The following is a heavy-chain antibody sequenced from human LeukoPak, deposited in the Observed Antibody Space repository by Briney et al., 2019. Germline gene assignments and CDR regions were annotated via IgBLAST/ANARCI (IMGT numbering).Heavy chain of an antibody. D-gene: IGHD3-10*01. Sequence: ASVKVSCKASGYTFTGYYMHWVRQAPGQGLEWMGWINPNSGGTNYAQKFQGRVTMARDASISTAYMELSRLRSDDTAVYYCARAGITMVRRVINRNGFDYWGQGTLVTVSS. CDR1: GYTFTGYY. J-gene: IGHJ4*02. V-gene: IGHV1-2*02. CDR3: ARAGITMVRRVINRNGFDY. CDR2: INPNSGGT.